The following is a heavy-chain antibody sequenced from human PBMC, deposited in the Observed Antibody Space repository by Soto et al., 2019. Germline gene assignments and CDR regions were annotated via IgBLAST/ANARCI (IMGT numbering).Heavy chain of an antibody. CDR1: GGCFSGYY. V-gene: IGHV4-34*01. D-gene: IGHD2-2*01. J-gene: IGHJ4*02. Sequence: SETLSLTCAVYGGCFSGYYWTWIRQPPGKGLEWIGEINHSGRKNYNPSLKSRVTISVDTSKNQFYLKLSSVTAADTAVYYCAARPNCSSTSCYFFECWGKEKMVNVS. CDR2: INHSGRK. CDR3: AARPNCSSTSCYFFEC.